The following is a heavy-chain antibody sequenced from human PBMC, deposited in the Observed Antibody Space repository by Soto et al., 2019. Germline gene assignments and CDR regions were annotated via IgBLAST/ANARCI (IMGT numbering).Heavy chain of an antibody. D-gene: IGHD2-8*02. CDR3: ARDKITGLFDY. J-gene: IGHJ4*02. CDR2: INHSGST. Sequence: QVQLQQWGAGLLKPSETLSLTCAVYGGSFSGYYWTWIRQPPGTGLEWIGEINHSGSTNYNPSLKSRVTISVDTSKNQFSLTLTSVTAADTAVYYCARDKITGLFDYGGQGTLVTVSS. V-gene: IGHV4-34*01. CDR1: GGSFSGYY.